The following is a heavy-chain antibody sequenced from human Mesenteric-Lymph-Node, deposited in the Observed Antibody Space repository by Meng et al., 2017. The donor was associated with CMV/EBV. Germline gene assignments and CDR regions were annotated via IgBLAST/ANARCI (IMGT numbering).Heavy chain of an antibody. CDR3: AKVDISGYYFVDC. CDR2: IKQDGSKK. CDR1: GFTFSSYW. D-gene: IGHD3-22*01. Sequence: GESLKISCAASGFTFSSYWMSWVRQAPGKGLEWVANIKQDGSKKYYVDSVKGRFTISRDNAKNSLYLQMNSLRAEDTAVYYCAKVDISGYYFVDCWGQGTLVTVSS. J-gene: IGHJ4*02. V-gene: IGHV3-7*01.